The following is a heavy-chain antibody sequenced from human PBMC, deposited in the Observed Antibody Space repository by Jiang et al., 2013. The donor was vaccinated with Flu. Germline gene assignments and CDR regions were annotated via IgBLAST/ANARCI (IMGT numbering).Heavy chain of an antibody. D-gene: IGHD5-24*01. V-gene: IGHV4-59*01. Sequence: GLVKPSETLSLTCTVSGGSIGVNYWSWIRQSPGKGLEWIGFVHYSGTTKYNPSLQSRVTISRDTSKNEFSLKLTSVTAADTAVYYCARSTTGYNYGSNAFDIWGPGTKATVSS. CDR1: GGSIGVNY. CDR3: ARSTTGYNYGSNAFDI. CDR2: VHYSGTT. J-gene: IGHJ3*02.